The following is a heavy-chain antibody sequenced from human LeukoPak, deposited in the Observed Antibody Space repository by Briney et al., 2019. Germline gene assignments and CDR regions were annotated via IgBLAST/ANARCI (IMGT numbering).Heavy chain of an antibody. V-gene: IGHV3-49*04. CDR1: GFTFSSYA. CDR3: TQVRSGASGY. CDR2: ITSKAYGGTT. Sequence: GGSLRLSCAASGFTFSSYAMSWVRLAPGKGLEWVGFITSKAYGGTTEYAASVKGRFIISRDDSKSIAYLQMNSLKTEDTAVYYCTQVRSGASGYWGQGTLVTVSS. D-gene: IGHD3-10*01. J-gene: IGHJ4*02.